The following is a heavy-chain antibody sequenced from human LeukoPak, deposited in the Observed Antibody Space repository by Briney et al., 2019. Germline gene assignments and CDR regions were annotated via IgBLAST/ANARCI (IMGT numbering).Heavy chain of an antibody. CDR1: SGSISSSNYH. CDR3: ARLGTDGYSSHFSY. Sequence: SETLSLTCTVSSGSISSSNYHWGWIRQPPGKGLEWIGSISYSGSTYYNPSLKSRVTISVDTSKNQFSLKLSSLTAADTAVYYCARLGTDGYSSHFSYWVQGTLVTVSS. CDR2: ISYSGST. V-gene: IGHV4-39*01. D-gene: IGHD5-24*01. J-gene: IGHJ4*02.